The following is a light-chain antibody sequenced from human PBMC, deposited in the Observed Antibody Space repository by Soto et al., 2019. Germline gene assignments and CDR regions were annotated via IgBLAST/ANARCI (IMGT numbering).Light chain of an antibody. Sequence: QSVLTQPPSVSGAPGQRVTISCTGIISNIGAGYDVHWYQQLPGTAPKLLIYGNSNRPSGVPDRFSGSKSGTSASLAITGLQAEDEADYYCQSYDSSLSAVVFGGGTKLTVL. CDR2: GNS. V-gene: IGLV1-40*01. J-gene: IGLJ2*01. CDR3: QSYDSSLSAVV. CDR1: ISNIGAGYD.